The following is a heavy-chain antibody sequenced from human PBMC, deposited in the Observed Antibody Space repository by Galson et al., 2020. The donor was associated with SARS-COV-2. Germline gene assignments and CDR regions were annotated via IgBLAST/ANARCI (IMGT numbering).Heavy chain of an antibody. Sequence: GGSLRLSCTVSGFTFRRYAMHWVRQAPGKGLEWVAFISDDGSNQYYADPVKGRFAISRDNSKDTLWLQMNSLRTEDTALYFCARDGADVTRGISVPGMPGYWGQETRVSVSS. CDR2: ISDDGSNQ. V-gene: IGHV3-30*09. CDR3: ARDGADVTRGISVPGMPGY. J-gene: IGHJ4*02. CDR1: GFTFRRYA. D-gene: IGHD6-19*01.